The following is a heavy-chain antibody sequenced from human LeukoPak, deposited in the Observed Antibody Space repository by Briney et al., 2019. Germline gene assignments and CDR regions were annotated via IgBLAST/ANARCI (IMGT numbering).Heavy chain of an antibody. CDR1: GGSISSYY. D-gene: IGHD5-18*01. CDR3: VRVYIYGRSYFDY. V-gene: IGHV4-39*07. Sequence: PSETLSLTCTVSGGSISSYYWGWIRQPPGKGLEWIGSIYYSGSTYYNPSLKSRVTISVDTSKNQFSLKLSSVTAADTAVYYCVRVYIYGRSYFDYWGQGTLVTVSS. CDR2: IYYSGST. J-gene: IGHJ4*02.